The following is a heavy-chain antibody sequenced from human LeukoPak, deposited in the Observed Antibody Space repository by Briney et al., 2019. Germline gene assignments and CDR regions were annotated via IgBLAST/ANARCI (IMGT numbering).Heavy chain of an antibody. Sequence: ASVKVSCKASGYTFTSHGISWVRQAPGQGLEWMGWISAYNGNTNYAQKLQGRVTMTTDTSTSTAYMELRSPRSDDTAVYYCARALRYYSDSSGYAFDYWGQGTLVTVSS. CDR3: ARALRYYSDSSGYAFDY. J-gene: IGHJ4*02. D-gene: IGHD3-22*01. V-gene: IGHV1-18*01. CDR1: GYTFTSHG. CDR2: ISAYNGNT.